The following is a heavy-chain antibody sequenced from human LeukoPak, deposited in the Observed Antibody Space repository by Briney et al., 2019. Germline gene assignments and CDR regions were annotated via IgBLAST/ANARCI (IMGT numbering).Heavy chain of an antibody. V-gene: IGHV1-69*05. J-gene: IGHJ4*02. CDR3: ARETIPILASNHYFDN. Sequence: SSVKVSCKSSGDMFSNFTISWVRQAPGQGLEWMGRIVLFFGTTNYAQKFQGRVSITTDGSTSTAYMELSSLTSEDTAVYYCARETIPILASNHYFDNWGQGTLVTVSS. D-gene: IGHD3-9*01. CDR1: GDMFSNFT. CDR2: IVLFFGTT.